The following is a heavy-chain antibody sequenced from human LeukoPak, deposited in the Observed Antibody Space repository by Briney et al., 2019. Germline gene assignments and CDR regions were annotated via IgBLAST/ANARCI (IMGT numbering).Heavy chain of an antibody. V-gene: IGHV3-48*04. Sequence: GGSLRLSCAASGFTFSTYNMNWVRQAPGKGLEWVSYISSSSSIIYYADSVKGRFTISRDNAKNSLYLQMNSLRAEDTAVYYCARGSLEHYSGCSWARQPYYYYGMDVWGQGTTVTVSS. D-gene: IGHD5-12*01. CDR3: ARGSLEHYSGCSWARQPYYYYGMDV. CDR1: GFTFSTYN. CDR2: ISSSSSII. J-gene: IGHJ6*02.